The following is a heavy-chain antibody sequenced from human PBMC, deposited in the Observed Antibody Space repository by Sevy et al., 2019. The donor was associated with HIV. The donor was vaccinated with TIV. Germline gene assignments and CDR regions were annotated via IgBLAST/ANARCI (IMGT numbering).Heavy chain of an antibody. CDR3: ARGPPDGSYDYFDY. CDR1: GFTFNVYS. D-gene: IGHD1-26*01. CDR2: ISSTFSI. V-gene: IGHV3-21*01. J-gene: IGHJ4*02. Sequence: GGSLRLSCATSGFTFNVYSMYWVRQAPGKGLEWVSSISSTFSINYADSVKGRFTISRDNAKNSLYLQMNSLRADDTAVYYCARGPPDGSYDYFDYWGQGTLVTVSS.